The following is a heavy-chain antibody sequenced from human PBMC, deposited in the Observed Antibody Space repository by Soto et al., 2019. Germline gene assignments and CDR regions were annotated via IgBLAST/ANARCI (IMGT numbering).Heavy chain of an antibody. J-gene: IGHJ4*02. CDR2: IYYSGST. CDR3: AGGRNYGSGSYVIDY. CDR1: GGSISSGGYY. D-gene: IGHD3-10*01. Sequence: SETLSLTCTVSGGSISSGGYYWSWIRQHPGKGLEWIGYIYYSGSTYYNPSLKSRVTISVDTSKNQFSLKLSSVTAADTAVYYCAGGRNYGSGSYVIDYWGQGTLVTVS. V-gene: IGHV4-31*03.